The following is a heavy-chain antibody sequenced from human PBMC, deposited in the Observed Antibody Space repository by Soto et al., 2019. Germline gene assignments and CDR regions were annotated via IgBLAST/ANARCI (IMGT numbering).Heavy chain of an antibody. CDR2: IYFSGST. D-gene: IGHD3-9*01. Sequence: LSLTCTVSGASVNSGGYYWSWIRQLPGKGLEWIGYIYFSGSTYYNPSLESRVTISLDTSQDQFSLKLSSVTAADTAIYFCATRSTDYYFYWGQGTLVTVSS. CDR1: GASVNSGGYY. V-gene: IGHV4-31*03. CDR3: ATRSTDYYFY. J-gene: IGHJ4*02.